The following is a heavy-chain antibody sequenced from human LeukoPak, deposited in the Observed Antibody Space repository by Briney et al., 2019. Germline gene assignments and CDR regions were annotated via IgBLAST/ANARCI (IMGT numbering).Heavy chain of an antibody. Sequence: ASVKVSCKASGYTFTSYGISWVRQAPGQGLEWMEWISAYNGNTNYAQKLQGRVTMTTDTSTSTAYMELRSLRSDDTAVYYCARAPTGYYDSSGYYPLVYWGQGTLVTVSS. V-gene: IGHV1-18*01. CDR1: GYTFTSYG. J-gene: IGHJ4*02. D-gene: IGHD3-22*01. CDR2: ISAYNGNT. CDR3: ARAPTGYYDSSGYYPLVY.